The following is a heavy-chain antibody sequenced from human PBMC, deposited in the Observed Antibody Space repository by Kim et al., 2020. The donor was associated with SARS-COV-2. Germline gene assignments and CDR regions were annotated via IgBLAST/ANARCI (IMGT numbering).Heavy chain of an antibody. V-gene: IGHV3-23*01. D-gene: IGHD6-19*01. CDR3: AKFRDSSGWYAPIDI. Sequence: GGSLRLSCAVSGFSFSSYAMSWVRQAPGKGLEWVSSISGSGVDTYYPDSVKGRFTISRDSSKNTLYLQMDSLRAEDTAVYYCAKFRDSSGWYAPIDIWGQGTMVTVSS. CDR1: GFSFSSYA. CDR2: ISGSGVDT. J-gene: IGHJ3*02.